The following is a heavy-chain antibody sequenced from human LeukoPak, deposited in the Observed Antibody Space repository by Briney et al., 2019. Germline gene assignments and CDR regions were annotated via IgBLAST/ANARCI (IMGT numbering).Heavy chain of an antibody. J-gene: IGHJ4*02. CDR3: ARTRAGYYFDC. CDR2: ISANGGST. V-gene: IGHV3-23*01. Sequence: GGSLRLSCAASGFTFSSYWMHWVRQAPGKGLEWVSAISANGGSTYYADSVKGRFTLSRDKSKNTLYLQMNSLRAEDTAVYYCARTRAGYYFDCWGQGTLVTVSS. CDR1: GFTFSSYW. D-gene: IGHD6-19*01.